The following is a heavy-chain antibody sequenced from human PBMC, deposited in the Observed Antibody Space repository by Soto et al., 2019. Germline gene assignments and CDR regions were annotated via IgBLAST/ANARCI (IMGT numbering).Heavy chain of an antibody. J-gene: IGHJ4*02. CDR3: ARAPYYYDSSGYWAY. V-gene: IGHV3-23*01. Sequence: GGSLSLSCTASEFPFSNYAMSWVRQAPGKGLEWVSAISYGGGTTYYADSVKGRFTISRDNSKNTLYLQMNSLRAEDTAVYYCARAPYYYDSSGYWAYWGQGTLVTVSS. CDR2: ISYGGGTT. D-gene: IGHD3-22*01. CDR1: EFPFSNYA.